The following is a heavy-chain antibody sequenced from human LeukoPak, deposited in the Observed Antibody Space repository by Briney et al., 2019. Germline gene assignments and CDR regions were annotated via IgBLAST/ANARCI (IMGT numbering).Heavy chain of an antibody. V-gene: IGHV4-39*07. CDR1: GGSISSSSYY. Sequence: PSETLSLTCTVSGGSISSSSYYWGWIRQPPGKGLEWIGSIYYSGSTYYNPSLKSRVTISVDTSKNQFSLKLSSVTAADTAVYYCARGNPHVSDYWGQGTLVTVSS. CDR3: ARGNPHVSDY. J-gene: IGHJ4*02. CDR2: IYYSGST.